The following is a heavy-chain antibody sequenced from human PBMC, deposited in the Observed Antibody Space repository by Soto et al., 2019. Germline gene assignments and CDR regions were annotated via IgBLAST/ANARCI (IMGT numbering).Heavy chain of an antibody. CDR3: AKGPFRSGRSPHDY. D-gene: IGHD6-19*01. J-gene: IGHJ4*02. CDR1: GFTFGNYA. V-gene: IGHV3-23*01. Sequence: GGSLRLSCAASGFTFGNYAFSWVRQAPGKGLEWVSVISGGGDATYYPDSVKGRFTTSRDNSKNTVYLQMNSLRAEDTAVYYCAKGPFRSGRSPHDYWGQGTLVTVSS. CDR2: ISGGGDAT.